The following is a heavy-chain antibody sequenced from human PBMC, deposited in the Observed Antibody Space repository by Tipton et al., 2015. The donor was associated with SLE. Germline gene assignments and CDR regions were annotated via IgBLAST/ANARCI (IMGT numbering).Heavy chain of an antibody. CDR3: ARDHRAVWKSAFDI. D-gene: IGHD1-1*01. Sequence: LRLSCTVSGGSISSSSYYWGWIRQPPGKGLEWIGSIYYSGSTYYNPSLKSRVTISVDTSKNQFSLKLSSVTAADTAVYYCARDHRAVWKSAFDIWGQGTMVTVSS. J-gene: IGHJ3*02. CDR2: IYYSGST. V-gene: IGHV4-39*02. CDR1: GGSISSSSYY.